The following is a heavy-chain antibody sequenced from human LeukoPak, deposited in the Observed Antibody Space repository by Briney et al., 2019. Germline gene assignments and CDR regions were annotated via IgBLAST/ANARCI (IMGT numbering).Heavy chain of an antibody. Sequence: GGSLRLSCAASGITFNNYAMSWVRQAPGKGLEWVSAISGSGGSTNYADSVKGRFTISRDNSDNTLYLQMNSLRAEDTAVYYCAKGHYRGNYDYWGQGTLVTVSS. J-gene: IGHJ4*02. CDR2: ISGSGGST. D-gene: IGHD3-10*01. V-gene: IGHV3-23*01. CDR1: GITFNNYA. CDR3: AKGHYRGNYDY.